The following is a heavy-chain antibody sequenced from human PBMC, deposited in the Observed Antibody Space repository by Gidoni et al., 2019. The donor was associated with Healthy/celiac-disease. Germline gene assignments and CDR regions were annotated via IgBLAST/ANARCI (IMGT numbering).Heavy chain of an antibody. V-gene: IGHV4-39*07. CDR2: IYYSGST. J-gene: IGHJ2*01. CDR3: ARDRGSKIVVIAGWYFDL. Sequence: QLQLQESGPGLVKPSETLSLTCTVSGGSLSSRSYYWGWIRQPPGKGLEWIGSIYYSGSTYYNPSLKSRVTISVDTSKNQFSLKLSSVTAADTAVYYCARDRGSKIVVIAGWYFDLWGRGTLVTVSS. CDR1: GGSLSSRSYY. D-gene: IGHD3-22*01.